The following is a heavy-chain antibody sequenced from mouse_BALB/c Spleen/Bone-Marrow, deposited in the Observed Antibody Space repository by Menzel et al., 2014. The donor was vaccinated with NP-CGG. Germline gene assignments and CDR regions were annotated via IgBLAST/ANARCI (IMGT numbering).Heavy chain of an antibody. D-gene: IGHD4-1*01. Sequence: VQLQQSGAELMKPGASVKISCKATGYTFSSYWIVWVKQRPGHGLEWIGEILPGSGSTNYNEKFKGKATFTADTSSNTAYMQLSSLTSEDSAVYYCARWVPYWEFAYWGQGTLVTVSA. CDR1: GYTFSSYW. J-gene: IGHJ3*01. CDR3: ARWVPYWEFAY. V-gene: IGHV1-9*01. CDR2: ILPGSGST.